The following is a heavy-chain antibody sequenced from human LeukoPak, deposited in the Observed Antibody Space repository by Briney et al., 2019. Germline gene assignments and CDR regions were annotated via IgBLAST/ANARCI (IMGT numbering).Heavy chain of an antibody. J-gene: IGHJ4*02. CDR3: AKDSKVTMVRGVHFDY. V-gene: IGHV3-23*01. CDR1: GFTFSSYA. CDR2: ISGSGGST. Sequence: GGSLRLSCAASGFTFSSYAMSGVRQAPGKGLEWVSAISGSGGSTYYADSVKGRFTISRDNSKNTLYLQMNSLRAEDTAVYYCAKDSKVTMVRGVHFDYWGQGTLVTVSS. D-gene: IGHD3-10*01.